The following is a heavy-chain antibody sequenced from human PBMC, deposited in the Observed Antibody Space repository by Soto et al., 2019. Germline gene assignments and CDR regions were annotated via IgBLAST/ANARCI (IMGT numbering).Heavy chain of an antibody. J-gene: IGHJ6*02. D-gene: IGHD3-3*01. V-gene: IGHV3-23*01. CDR2: ISGSGGST. Sequence: PGGSLRLSCAASGFTFSSYAMSWVRQAPGKGLEWVSAISGSGGSTYYADSVKGRFTISRDNSKNTLYLQMNSLRAEDTAVYYCATSICARPRYYYGMDVWGQGTTVTVPS. CDR1: GFTFSSYA. CDR3: ATSICARPRYYYGMDV.